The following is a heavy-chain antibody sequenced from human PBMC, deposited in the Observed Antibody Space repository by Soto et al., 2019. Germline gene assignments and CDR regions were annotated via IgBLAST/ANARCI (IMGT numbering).Heavy chain of an antibody. CDR1: RFTFSSYG. V-gene: IGHV3-30*18. Sequence: GGSLRLSYAAYRFTFSSYGMHWVRQAPGKGLEWVAVISYDGSNKYYADSVKGRFTISRDNSKNTLYLQMNSLRAEDTAVYYCAKSITIFGVAVYAFDIWGQGTMVTV. CDR2: ISYDGSNK. CDR3: AKSITIFGVAVYAFDI. J-gene: IGHJ3*02. D-gene: IGHD3-3*01.